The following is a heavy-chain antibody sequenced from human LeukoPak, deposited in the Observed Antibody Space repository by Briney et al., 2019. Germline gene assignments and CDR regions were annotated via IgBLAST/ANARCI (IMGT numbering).Heavy chain of an antibody. J-gene: IGHJ5*01. V-gene: IGHV4-4*02. CDR1: GGSISSGNW. CDR2: IYHSGGT. CDR3: ARTSEDYSNSWIDS. Sequence: SETQSLTCAVSGGSISSGNWWNWVRQPPGKGPEWIGEIYHSGGTYSNPSLQSRVTISVDKSKNHFSLKLTSVTAADTAVYYCARTSEDYSNSWIDSWGQGTLVVVSS. D-gene: IGHD6-13*01.